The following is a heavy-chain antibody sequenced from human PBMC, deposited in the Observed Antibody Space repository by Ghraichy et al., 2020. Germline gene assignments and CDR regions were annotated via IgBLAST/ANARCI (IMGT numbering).Heavy chain of an antibody. CDR1: GVSISNYY. CDR2: SYHTGNT. D-gene: IGHD2-21*01. CDR3: ARIPRVGQAYWKVDL. V-gene: IGHV4-59*01. Sequence: SETLSLTCTVSGVSISNYYWTWIRQSPGKGLEWIGSSYHTGNTNNNPSLTSRVAISVDTSKNQFSLTLTSVTAADTAVYYCARIPRVGQAYWKVDLWGRGSLVSVST. J-gene: IGHJ2*01.